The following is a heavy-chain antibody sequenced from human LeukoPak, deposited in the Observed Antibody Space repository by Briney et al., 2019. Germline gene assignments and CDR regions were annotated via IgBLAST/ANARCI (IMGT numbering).Heavy chain of an antibody. CDR3: ARFVGSSWLAFDI. J-gene: IGHJ3*02. V-gene: IGHV4-61*05. CDR2: IHYSGST. D-gene: IGHD6-13*01. Sequence: SETLSLTCTVSGGSISSSSYYWGWIRQPPGKGLECIGYIHYSGSTNYNPSLKSRVTISADTSKNQFSLKLRSVTAADTAVYYCARFVGSSWLAFDIWGQGTKVTVSS. CDR1: GGSISSSSYY.